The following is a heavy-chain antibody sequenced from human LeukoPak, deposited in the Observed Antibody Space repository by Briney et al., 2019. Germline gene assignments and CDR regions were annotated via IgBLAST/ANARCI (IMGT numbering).Heavy chain of an antibody. Sequence: GGSLRLSCVASGFPFSSYAMHWVRQAPGKGLEWVAVIWYDGGNKYYADSVKGRFTISRDNSKNTLYLEMNSLRAEDTAVYYCARGLTQIPRLATGLGHWGQGTLVTVSS. J-gene: IGHJ4*02. CDR2: IWYDGGNK. D-gene: IGHD2-21*02. V-gene: IGHV3-33*01. CDR3: ARGLTQIPRLATGLGH. CDR1: GFPFSSYA.